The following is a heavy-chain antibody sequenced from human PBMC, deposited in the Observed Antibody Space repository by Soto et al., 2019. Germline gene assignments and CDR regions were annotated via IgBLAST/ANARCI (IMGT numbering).Heavy chain of an antibody. J-gene: IGHJ6*02. D-gene: IGHD6-13*01. CDR2: IYYSGST. CDR1: GGSISSGGYY. Sequence: ASETLSLTCTVSGGSISSGGYYWSWIRQHPGKGLEWIGYIYYSGSTYYNPSLKSRVTISVDTSKNQFSLKLSSVTAADTAVYYCARDVLSSSSRGYYYYGMDVWGQGTTVTVSS. V-gene: IGHV4-31*03. CDR3: ARDVLSSSSRGYYYYGMDV.